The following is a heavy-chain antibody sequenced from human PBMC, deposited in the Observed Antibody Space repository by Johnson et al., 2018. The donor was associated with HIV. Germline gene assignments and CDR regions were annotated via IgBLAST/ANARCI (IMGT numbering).Heavy chain of an antibody. CDR3: ASSWGNAFDI. J-gene: IGHJ3*02. Sequence: QVQLVESGGGLVQPGGSLRLSCAVSGFTFRNAWVSWVRQAPGKGLEWVAVISYDGSNKYYADSVKGRFTISRDNSKNTLYLQMNSLRAEDTAVYYCASSWGNAFDIWGQGTMVTVSS. D-gene: IGHD7-27*01. V-gene: IGHV3-30*03. CDR2: ISYDGSNK. CDR1: GFTFRNAW.